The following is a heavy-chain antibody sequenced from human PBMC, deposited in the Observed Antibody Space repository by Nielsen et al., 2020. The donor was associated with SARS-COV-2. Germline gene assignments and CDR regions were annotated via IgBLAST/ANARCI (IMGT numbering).Heavy chain of an antibody. Sequence: SGPTLLKPTQTLTLPFTFSGFSLSTRGVCVGCIPQPPGKALEWLALVFWDDDERYSPSLMNRLTISKGTSKNQVVLTMTNIDPIDTATYYCAHRQKTNWNHVNYFDYWGQGTLVTVSS. CDR3: AHRQKTNWNHVNYFDY. CDR1: GFSLSTRGVC. V-gene: IGHV2-5*02. D-gene: IGHD1-14*01. J-gene: IGHJ4*02. CDR2: VFWDDDE.